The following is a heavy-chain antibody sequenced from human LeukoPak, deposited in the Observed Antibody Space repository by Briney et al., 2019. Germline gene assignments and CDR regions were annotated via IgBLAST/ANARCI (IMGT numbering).Heavy chain of an antibody. CDR1: GFTFSSYG. J-gene: IGHJ6*03. CDR3: AKDPERAYYYMDV. Sequence: GGSLRLSCAASGFTFSSYGMHWVRQAPGKGLEWVAFIRYDGSNKYYADSVKGRFTISRDNSKNTLYLQMNSLRAEDTAVYYCAKDPERAYYYMDVWGKGTTVTVSS. CDR2: IRYDGSNK. V-gene: IGHV3-30*02.